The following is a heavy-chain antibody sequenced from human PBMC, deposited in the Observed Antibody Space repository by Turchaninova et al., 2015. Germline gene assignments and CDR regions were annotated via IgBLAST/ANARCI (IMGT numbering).Heavy chain of an antibody. CDR2: LHRSGRT. CDR1: GDSIINYY. Sequence: GELQESGPGLVKPSETLSLTCTAFGDSIINYYCRWIRLPAGKGLEYLGRLHRSGRTNYNPSLKIRVTISVDTSKNHFSLKLSSVTAADTAVYYCAGYHLRSSDPYNWFDPWGQGTLVTVSS. V-gene: IGHV4-4*07. J-gene: IGHJ5*02. D-gene: IGHD6-6*01. CDR3: AGYHLRSSDPYNWFDP.